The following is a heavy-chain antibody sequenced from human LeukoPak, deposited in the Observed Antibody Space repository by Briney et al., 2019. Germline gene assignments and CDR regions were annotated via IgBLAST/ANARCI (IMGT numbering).Heavy chain of an antibody. Sequence: SETLSLTCAVNGRSFSGYYWSWIRQPPGKGLEWIGEINHSGSTNYNPSLKSRVTISVDTSKNQFSLKLSSVTAADTAVYYCASADSSSWYWGQGTLVTVSS. CDR2: INHSGST. CDR1: GRSFSGYY. CDR3: ASADSSSWY. V-gene: IGHV4-34*01. D-gene: IGHD6-13*01. J-gene: IGHJ4*02.